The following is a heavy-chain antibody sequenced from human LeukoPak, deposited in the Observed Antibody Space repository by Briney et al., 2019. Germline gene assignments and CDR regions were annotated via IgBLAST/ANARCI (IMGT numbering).Heavy chain of an antibody. V-gene: IGHV4-59*01. CDR1: GGSISSYY. J-gene: IGHJ6*03. Sequence: SETLSLTCTVSGGSISSYYWSWIRQPPGKGLEWIGYIYYSGSTNYNPSLKSRVTISVDTSKNQFSLKLSSVTAADTAVYYCTRGDGCNTYYYYYMDVWGKGTTVTVSS. CDR2: IYYSGST. D-gene: IGHD5-24*01. CDR3: TRGDGCNTYYYYYMDV.